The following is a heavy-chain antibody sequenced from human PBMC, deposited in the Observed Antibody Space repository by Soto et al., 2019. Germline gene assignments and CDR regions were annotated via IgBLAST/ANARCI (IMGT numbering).Heavy chain of an antibody. J-gene: IGHJ4*02. CDR1: GGTFSSYA. V-gene: IGHV1-69*13. Sequence: ASVKVSCKASGGTFSSYAISWVRQAPGQGLEWMGGIIPIFGTANYAQKFQGRVTITADESTSTAYMELSSLRSEDTAVYYCARGLHYYDSSGPLFDYWGQGTLVTVSS. CDR3: ARGLHYYDSSGPLFDY. CDR2: IIPIFGTA. D-gene: IGHD3-22*01.